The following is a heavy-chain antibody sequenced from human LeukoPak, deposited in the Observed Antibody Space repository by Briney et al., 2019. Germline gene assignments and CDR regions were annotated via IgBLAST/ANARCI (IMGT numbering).Heavy chain of an antibody. CDR1: GGTFSSYA. V-gene: IGHV1-69*05. CDR2: IIPIFGTA. CDR3: ARTYYYGSGSYYSSKSYYFDY. Sequence: GSSVKVSCKASGGTFSSYAISWVRQAPGQGLEWMGGIIPIFGTANYAQKFQGRVTITTDESTSTAYMELSSLRSEDTAVYYCARTYYYGSGSYYSSKSYYFDYWDQGTLVTVSS. D-gene: IGHD3-10*01. J-gene: IGHJ4*02.